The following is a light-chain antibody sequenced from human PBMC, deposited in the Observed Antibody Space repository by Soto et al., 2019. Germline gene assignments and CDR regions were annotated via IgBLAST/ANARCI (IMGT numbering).Light chain of an antibody. V-gene: IGKV1-33*01. CDR3: QQYESHPIT. CDR1: HDITNF. Sequence: DIQMTQSPSSLSASAGDRVTITCQATHDITNFLNWYQQKPGKAPKLLINDASNLETGVPSRFSGSGSGTYFTFTISSLQPEDIATYYCQQYESHPITFGGGTKVELK. J-gene: IGKJ4*01. CDR2: DAS.